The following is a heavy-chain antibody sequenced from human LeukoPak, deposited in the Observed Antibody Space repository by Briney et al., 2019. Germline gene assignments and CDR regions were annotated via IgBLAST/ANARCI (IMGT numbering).Heavy chain of an antibody. D-gene: IGHD5-24*01. Sequence: GESLRISCKGSGYSFTNYWINWVRQMPGKGLEWMGIIYPGNSDTRYSPSFQGQVTISADKSISTAYLQWSSLMASDTAMYYCARLRDGSNWFDPWGQGTLATVSS. CDR2: IYPGNSDT. CDR3: ARLRDGSNWFDP. CDR1: GYSFTNYW. J-gene: IGHJ5*02. V-gene: IGHV5-51*01.